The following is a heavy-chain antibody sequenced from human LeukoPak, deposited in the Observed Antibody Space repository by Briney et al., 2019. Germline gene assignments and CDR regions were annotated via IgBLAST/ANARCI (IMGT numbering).Heavy chain of an antibody. CDR3: ARVEMATILLENYYYGMDV. CDR2: ISAYNGNT. CDR1: GYTFTSYG. Sequence: ASVKVSCKASGYTFTSYGISWVRQAPGQGLEWMGWISAYNGNTNYAQKLQGRVTMTTDTSTSTAYMELRSLRSDDTAVYYCARVEMATILLENYYYGMDVWGQGTTVTVSS. D-gene: IGHD5-24*01. J-gene: IGHJ6*02. V-gene: IGHV1-18*01.